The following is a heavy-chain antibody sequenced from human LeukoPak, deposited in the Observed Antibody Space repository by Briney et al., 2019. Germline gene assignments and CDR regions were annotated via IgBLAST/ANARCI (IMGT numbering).Heavy chain of an antibody. CDR3: ARYASGSYYWFDP. Sequence: PSETLSLTCTVSGGSISSYYWSWIRQPPGKGLEWIGNFFYTGSTNNNPSLKSRVTMSGDTSKNQFSLKLSSVTTADTALYYCARYASGSYYWFDPWGQGTLVTVSS. V-gene: IGHV4-59*08. D-gene: IGHD3-10*01. J-gene: IGHJ5*02. CDR1: GGSISSYY. CDR2: FFYTGST.